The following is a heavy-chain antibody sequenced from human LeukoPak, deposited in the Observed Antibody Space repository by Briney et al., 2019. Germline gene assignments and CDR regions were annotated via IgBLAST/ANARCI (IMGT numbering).Heavy chain of an antibody. J-gene: IGHJ3*02. D-gene: IGHD2-2*01. CDR2: IIPIFGTA. CDR1: GGTFSSYA. Sequence: SVKVSCKASGGTFSSYAISWVRQAPGQGLEWMGEIIPIFGTANYAQKFQGRVTITTDESTSTAYMVLSSLRSEDTAVYYCHIVVVPAAPKGAFDIWGQGTMVTVSS. V-gene: IGHV1-69*05. CDR3: HIVVVPAAPKGAFDI.